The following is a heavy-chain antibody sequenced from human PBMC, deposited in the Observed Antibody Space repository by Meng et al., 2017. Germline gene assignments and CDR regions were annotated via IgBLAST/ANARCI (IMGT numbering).Heavy chain of an antibody. J-gene: IGHJ4*02. CDR1: GNTFTCYA. D-gene: IGHD1-26*01. CDR3: AREGRVDFDY. CDR2: INTNTGNP. V-gene: IGHV7-4-1*02. Sequence: QVLLVQSCDHLKNPWSPVKVSCKASGNTFTCYAIKWMRQAPVQGLEWMGWINTNTGNPTYAQGFTGRFAFSLDTSVSTAYLQISSLKAEDTAVYYCAREGRVDFDYWGQGTLVTSPQ.